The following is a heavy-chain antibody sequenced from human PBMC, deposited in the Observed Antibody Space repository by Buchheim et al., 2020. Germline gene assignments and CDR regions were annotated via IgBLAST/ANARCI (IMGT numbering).Heavy chain of an antibody. J-gene: IGHJ4*02. D-gene: IGHD3-3*01. CDR3: AKEGRFTEWYYDY. CDR2: IADDGGAK. CDR1: GFTFSNYG. Sequence: QVHLVESGGGLVQPGDSLRLSCGASGFTFSNYGIHWLRKAPGKGLEWVAAIADDGGAKVYADSAKGRFTLSRDNSKNMVYLQMNSLRPDDSALYFCAKEGRFTEWYYDYWGQGTL. V-gene: IGHV3-30*18.